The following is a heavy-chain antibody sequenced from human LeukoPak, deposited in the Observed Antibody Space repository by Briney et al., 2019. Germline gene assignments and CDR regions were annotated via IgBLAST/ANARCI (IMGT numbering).Heavy chain of an antibody. D-gene: IGHD5-24*01. J-gene: IGHJ4*02. V-gene: IGHV3-74*01. CDR3: ARDEKGRDGYNWIDY. CDR2: INSDGSST. Sequence: GGSLRLSCAASGFTFSSYWMHWVRQAPGKGLVWVSRINSDGSSTSYADSVKGRFTISRDNAKNTLYLQMNSLRAEDTAVYYCARDEKGRDGYNWIDYRGQGALVTVSS. CDR1: GFTFSSYW.